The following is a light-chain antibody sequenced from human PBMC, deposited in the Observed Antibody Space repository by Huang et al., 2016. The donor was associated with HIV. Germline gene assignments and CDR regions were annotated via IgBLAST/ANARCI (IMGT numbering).Light chain of an antibody. Sequence: DIQMTQSPSSLSASVGDRVTITCQASQDIAKYLNWYQQKPGQAPKLLIYDASTLETGVPSRFSGSASGTDVTFTISSLQPEDIATYYCQQYDSLPPWTFGQGTRVEIK. CDR1: QDIAKY. J-gene: IGKJ1*01. CDR2: DAS. V-gene: IGKV1-33*01. CDR3: QQYDSLPPWT.